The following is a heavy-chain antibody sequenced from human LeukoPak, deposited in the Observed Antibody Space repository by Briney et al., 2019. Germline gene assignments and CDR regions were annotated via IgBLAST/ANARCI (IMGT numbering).Heavy chain of an antibody. J-gene: IGHJ6*02. V-gene: IGHV4-59*08. Sequence: PSETLSLTCTVSGGSISSYYWSWIRQPPGKGLEWIGYIYYTGSTNYNPSLKSRLTISVDTSKHQFSLKLNSVTAADTAVYYCVRQAGAAPGTNFYYYYGMDVWGQGTTVTVSS. CDR1: GGSISSYY. CDR2: IYYTGST. D-gene: IGHD6-13*01. CDR3: VRQAGAAPGTNFYYYYGMDV.